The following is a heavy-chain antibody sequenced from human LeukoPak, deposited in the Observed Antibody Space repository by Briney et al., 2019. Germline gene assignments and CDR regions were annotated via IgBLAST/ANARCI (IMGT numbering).Heavy chain of an antibody. CDR2: IKTDGTYT. CDR1: GFTFSRYW. CDR3: VADLGDYADF. Sequence: AGGSLRLSCAASGFTFSRYWMHWVRHAPGEGPVWVSRIKTDGTYTSNADSVKGRFTISRDNAKSTLYLQMNSLKVEDTALYYCVADLGDYADFWGQGTLVTVSS. V-gene: IGHV3-74*01. J-gene: IGHJ4*02.